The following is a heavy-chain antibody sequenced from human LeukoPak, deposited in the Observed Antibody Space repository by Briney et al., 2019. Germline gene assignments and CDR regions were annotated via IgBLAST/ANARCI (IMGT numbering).Heavy chain of an antibody. V-gene: IGHV3-30*04. Sequence: PGGSLRLSCAASGFTFSSYAMHWVRQAPGKGLEWVAVISYDGSNKYYADSVKGRFTISRDNSKNTLYLQMNSLRAEDSAVYYCGCDGYNFVGWFNPWGQGTLVTVSS. D-gene: IGHD5-18*01. J-gene: IGHJ5*02. CDR3: GCDGYNFVGWFNP. CDR1: GFTFSSYA. CDR2: ISYDGSNK.